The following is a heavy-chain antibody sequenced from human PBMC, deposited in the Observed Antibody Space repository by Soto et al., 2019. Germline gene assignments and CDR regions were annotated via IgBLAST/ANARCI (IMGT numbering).Heavy chain of an antibody. D-gene: IGHD1-7*01. CDR3: AATEAEGITGTTGGDY. CDR1: GFTFTSSA. V-gene: IGHV1-58*01. CDR2: IVVGSGNT. Sequence: SVKVSCKASGFTFTSSAVQWVRQARGQRLEWIGWIVVGSGNTNYAQKFQERVTITRDMSTSTAYMALSSLRSEDTAVYYCAATEAEGITGTTGGDYWGQGTLVTVST. J-gene: IGHJ4*02.